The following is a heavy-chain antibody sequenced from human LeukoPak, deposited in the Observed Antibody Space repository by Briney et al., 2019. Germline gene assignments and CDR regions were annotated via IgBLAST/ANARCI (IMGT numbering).Heavy chain of an antibody. CDR2: ISSSSSYI. D-gene: IGHD6-19*01. CDR3: ARDIAVAGFFDY. V-gene: IGHV3-21*01. J-gene: IGHJ4*02. CDR1: GFTFSSYS. Sequence: GGSLRLSCAASGFTFSSYSMNWVRQAPGKGLEWVSSISSSSSYIYYADSVKGRFTISRDNAKNSLYLQMNSLRAEDTAVYYCARDIAVAGFFDYWGQGPWSPSPQ.